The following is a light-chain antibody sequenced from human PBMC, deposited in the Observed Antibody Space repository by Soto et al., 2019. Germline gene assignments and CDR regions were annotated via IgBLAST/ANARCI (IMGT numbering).Light chain of an antibody. J-gene: IGKJ3*01. CDR2: DAS. V-gene: IGKV1-5*01. CDR3: QQYNSASP. Sequence: DIQMTQSPSTLSASVGDIVTITCRASQSMSSWLAWYQQKPGKAPKLLIYDASSLESGVPSRFSGSGSGTELSLTISSLQHDDLATYYCQQYNSASPFGPVTKVAIQ. CDR1: QSMSSW.